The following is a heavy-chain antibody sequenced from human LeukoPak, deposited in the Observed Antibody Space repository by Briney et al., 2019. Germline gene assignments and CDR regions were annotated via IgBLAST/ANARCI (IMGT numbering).Heavy chain of an antibody. CDR1: GYTFTSYG. J-gene: IGHJ4*02. Sequence: ASVTVSCKASGYTFTSYGISWVRQAPGQGLEWMGWISAYNGNTNYAQKLQGRVTMTTDTSTSTAYMELRSLGSDDTAVCYCARDGSGSYYPPPDYWGQGTLVTVSS. D-gene: IGHD3-10*01. CDR2: ISAYNGNT. CDR3: ARDGSGSYYPPPDY. V-gene: IGHV1-18*01.